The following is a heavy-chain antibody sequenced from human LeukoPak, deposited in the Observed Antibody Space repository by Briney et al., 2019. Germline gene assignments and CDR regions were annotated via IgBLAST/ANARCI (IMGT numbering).Heavy chain of an antibody. CDR3: ARQYIVVVVAATLSAFDI. CDR2: INPSGGST. Sequence: ASVKVSCKASGYTFTSYYMHWVRQAPGQGLEWMGIINPSGGSTSHAQKFQGRVTMTRDMSTSTVYMELSSLRSEDTAVYYCARQYIVVVVAATLSAFDIWGQGTMVTVSS. CDR1: GYTFTSYY. D-gene: IGHD2-15*01. V-gene: IGHV1-46*01. J-gene: IGHJ3*02.